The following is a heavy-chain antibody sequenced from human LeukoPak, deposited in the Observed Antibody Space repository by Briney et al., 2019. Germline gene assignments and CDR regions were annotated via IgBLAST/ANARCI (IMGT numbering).Heavy chain of an antibody. CDR1: GFTFSNYG. J-gene: IGHJ4*02. V-gene: IGHV3-33*01. CDR3: ARDSSYCSGGTCFNLDY. CDR2: IWYDGSNK. D-gene: IGHD2-15*01. Sequence: GGSLRLSCAASGFTFSNYGMHWVRQGAGKGLEWVAVIWYDGSNKYYADSVKGRFTVSRDNPKNTMYLQVNSLRAEDTAVYYCARDSSYCSGGTCFNLDYWGQGTLVTVSS.